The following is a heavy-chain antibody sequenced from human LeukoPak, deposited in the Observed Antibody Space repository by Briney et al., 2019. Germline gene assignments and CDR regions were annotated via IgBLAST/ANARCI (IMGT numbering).Heavy chain of an antibody. CDR1: GFSFSNSA. D-gene: IGHD6-19*01. J-gene: IGHJ4*02. V-gene: IGHV3-30*04. CDR3: ARDWTAVAEYFFDY. CDR2: ISYDRSNK. Sequence: PGRSLRLSCAASGFSFSNSAMHWVRQAPGKGLEWVAVISYDRSNKHYADSVKGRFTISRDNSKNTLYLQMNSLRAEDTAVYFCARDWTAVAEYFFDYWGQGTLVTVSS.